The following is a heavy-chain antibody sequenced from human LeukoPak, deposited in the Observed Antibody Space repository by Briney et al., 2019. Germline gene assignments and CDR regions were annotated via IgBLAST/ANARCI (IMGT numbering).Heavy chain of an antibody. CDR3: ARDGRLGYYDFWSGYLGAFDI. CDR2: ISWNSGSI. D-gene: IGHD3-3*01. J-gene: IGHJ3*02. CDR1: GFTFDDYA. Sequence: GGSLRLSCAASGFTFDDYAMHWVRQAPGKGLEWVSGISWNSGSIGYADSVKGRFTISRDNAKNSLYLQMNSLRAEDTAVYYCARDGRLGYYDFWSGYLGAFDIWGQGTMVTVSS. V-gene: IGHV3-9*01.